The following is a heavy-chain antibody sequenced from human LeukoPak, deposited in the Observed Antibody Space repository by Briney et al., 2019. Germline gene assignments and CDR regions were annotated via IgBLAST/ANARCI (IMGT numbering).Heavy chain of an antibody. J-gene: IGHJ5*02. V-gene: IGHV1-69*13. CDR1: GGTFSSYA. CDR2: LIPIFGTA. D-gene: IGHD3-10*01. CDR3: ARDPYGSGSYTPYNWFDP. Sequence: GASVKVSCKASGGTFSSYAISWVRQAAGQGLEWMGGLIPIFGTANYAQKFQGRVTITADESTSTAYMELSSLRSEDTAVYYCARDPYGSGSYTPYNWFDPWGQGTLVTVSS.